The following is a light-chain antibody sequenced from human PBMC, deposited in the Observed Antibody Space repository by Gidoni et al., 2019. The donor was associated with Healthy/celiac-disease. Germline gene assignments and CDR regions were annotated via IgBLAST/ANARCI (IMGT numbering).Light chain of an antibody. J-gene: IGKJ5*01. V-gene: IGKV2-28*01. CDR2: LGS. Sequence: MVMTQSPLSLPVTPGEPASISCRSSQSPLHSNGYNYLDWYLQKPGQSPQLLIYLGSNRASGGADRFSGSGSGADFTLKISRVEAEDVGVYYCMQALQTPITFGQGTRLEIK. CDR3: MQALQTPIT. CDR1: QSPLHSNGYNY.